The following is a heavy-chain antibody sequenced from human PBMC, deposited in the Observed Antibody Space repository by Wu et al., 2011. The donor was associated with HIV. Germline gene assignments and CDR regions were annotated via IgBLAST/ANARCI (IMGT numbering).Heavy chain of an antibody. CDR2: IYPSDSDT. CDR3: ARLSTAAFDF. J-gene: IGHJ4*02. V-gene: IGHV5-51*01. Sequence: KGLEWMGSIYPSDSDTRYSPSFQGQVTMSADKSINTAYLQWSNLKASDTASYYCARLSTAAFDFWGQGTLVTV. D-gene: IGHD6-6*01.